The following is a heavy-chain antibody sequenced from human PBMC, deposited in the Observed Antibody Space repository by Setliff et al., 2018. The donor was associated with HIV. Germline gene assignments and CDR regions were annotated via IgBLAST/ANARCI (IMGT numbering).Heavy chain of an antibody. D-gene: IGHD3-10*01. CDR3: ARDFGGRWTFDY. Sequence: ASVKVSCKASGYTFTSDHLHWVRQAPGQGLEWMGMITPSDGNTNYEQKFQGRVTMTRDTSTTTVYMELSSLTPEDTAIYYCARDFGGRWTFDYWGQGTLVTVSS. CDR1: GYTFTSDH. CDR2: ITPSDGNT. V-gene: IGHV1-46*01. J-gene: IGHJ4*02.